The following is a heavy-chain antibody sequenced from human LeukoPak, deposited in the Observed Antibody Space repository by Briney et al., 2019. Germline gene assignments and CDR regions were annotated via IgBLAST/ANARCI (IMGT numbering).Heavy chain of an antibody. V-gene: IGHV4-4*09. CDR3: AGLDDREKFDS. Sequence: PSETLSLTCTVSGGSISSYYWSWIRQPPGKGLEWIGFTYTSVTTKYNLSLQSRVTISVDTSKSQLSQKVSSVTASNTAVYYCAGLDDREKFDSWGQGTLATVSS. D-gene: IGHD3-22*01. J-gene: IGHJ4*02. CDR1: GGSISSYY. CDR2: TYTSVTT.